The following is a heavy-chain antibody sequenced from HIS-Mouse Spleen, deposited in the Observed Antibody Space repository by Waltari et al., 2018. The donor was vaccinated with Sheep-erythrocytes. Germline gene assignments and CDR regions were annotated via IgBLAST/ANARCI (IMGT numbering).Heavy chain of an antibody. CDR2: IKQDGSEK. CDR3: ARSGSYYFDY. CDR1: GFTFSSYW. Sequence: EVQLVESGGGLVQPGGSLRLSCAASGFTFSSYWMSCVRQAPGKGLEWVANIKQDGSEKYYVDSVKGRFTLTMDNAKNSLYLQMNSLRAEDTAVYYCARSGSYYFDYWGQGTLVTVSS. V-gene: IGHV3-7*01. J-gene: IGHJ4*02. D-gene: IGHD1-26*01.